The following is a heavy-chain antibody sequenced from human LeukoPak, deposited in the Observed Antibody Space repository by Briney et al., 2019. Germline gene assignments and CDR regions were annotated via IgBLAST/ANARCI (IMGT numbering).Heavy chain of an antibody. D-gene: IGHD4-23*01. CDR2: ISGSGGST. CDR3: ARHQSYGGRGGFDY. CDR1: GFTFSSYA. Sequence: GGSLRLSCAASGFTFSSYAMSWVRQAPGKGLEWVSAISGSGGSTYYADSVKGRFTISRDNSKNTLYLQMNSLRAEDTAVYYCARHQSYGGRGGFDYWGQGILVTVSS. V-gene: IGHV3-23*01. J-gene: IGHJ4*02.